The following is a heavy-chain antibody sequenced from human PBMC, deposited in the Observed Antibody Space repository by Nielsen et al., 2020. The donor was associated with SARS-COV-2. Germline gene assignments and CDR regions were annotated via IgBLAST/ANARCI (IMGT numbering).Heavy chain of an antibody. CDR1: GFIFSEYY. D-gene: IGHD3-10*01. V-gene: IGHV3-11*04. CDR2: ISSSGSTI. Sequence: GESLKISCAASGFIFSEYYMGWIRQAPGKGLEWVSYISSSGSTIYYADSVRGRFTISRDNAKNSLYLQMDSLRAEDTALYYCARDPYYGSGTFCFYGMDLWGQGTTVTVSS. J-gene: IGHJ6*02. CDR3: ARDPYYGSGTFCFYGMDL.